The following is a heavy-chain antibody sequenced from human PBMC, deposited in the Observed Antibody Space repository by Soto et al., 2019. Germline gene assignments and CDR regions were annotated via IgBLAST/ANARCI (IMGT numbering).Heavy chain of an antibody. CDR1: GYSFTSYW. CDR2: IDPSDSYT. CDR3: ARASDIVVVPAAMAPYYYYGMDV. V-gene: IGHV5-10-1*01. J-gene: IGHJ6*02. D-gene: IGHD2-2*01. Sequence: GESLKISCKGSGYSFTSYWISWVRQMPGKGLEWMGRIDPSDSYTNYSPSFQGHVTISADKSISTAYLQWSSLKASDTAMYYCARASDIVVVPAAMAPYYYYGMDVWGQGTTVTVS.